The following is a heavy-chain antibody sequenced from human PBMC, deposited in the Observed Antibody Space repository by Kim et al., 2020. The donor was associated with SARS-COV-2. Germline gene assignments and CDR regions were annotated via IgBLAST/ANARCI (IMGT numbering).Heavy chain of an antibody. J-gene: IGHJ6*02. CDR1: GFTFSSYG. Sequence: GGSLRLSCAASGFTFSSYGMHWVRQAPGKGLEWVAVISYDGSNKYYADSVKGRFTISRDNSKNTLYLQMNSLRAEDTAVYYCAREGYYGSGSYPYYYGMDVWGQGTTVTVSS. CDR2: ISYDGSNK. CDR3: AREGYYGSGSYPYYYGMDV. D-gene: IGHD3-10*01. V-gene: IGHV3-33*05.